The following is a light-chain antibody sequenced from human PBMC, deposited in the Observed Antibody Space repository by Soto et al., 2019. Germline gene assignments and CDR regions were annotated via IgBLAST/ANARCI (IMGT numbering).Light chain of an antibody. CDR3: QQYDSYST. Sequence: DIQMTQFPSTLSASVGDRVTITCRASQSIRSWLAWYQQKPGKAPNLLIYKASSLPSGVTSRFSGSGYGTEFTLTISSLQPDDIANYYCQQYDSYSTFGGGTKVQIK. CDR1: QSIRSW. CDR2: KAS. V-gene: IGKV1-5*03. J-gene: IGKJ4*01.